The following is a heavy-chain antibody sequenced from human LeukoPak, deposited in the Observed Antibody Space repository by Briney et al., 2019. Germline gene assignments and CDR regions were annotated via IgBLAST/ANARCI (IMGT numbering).Heavy chain of an antibody. CDR2: IRSKANSYAT. Sequence: PGGSLRLSCAASGFTFSGSAMHWVRQASGKGLEWVGRIRSKANSYATAYAASVKGRFTISRDDSKNTAYLQMNSLKTEDTAVYYCTSMNYYDSSGESEWGQGTLVTVSS. J-gene: IGHJ4*02. D-gene: IGHD3-22*01. CDR1: GFTFSGSA. V-gene: IGHV3-73*01. CDR3: TSMNYYDSSGESE.